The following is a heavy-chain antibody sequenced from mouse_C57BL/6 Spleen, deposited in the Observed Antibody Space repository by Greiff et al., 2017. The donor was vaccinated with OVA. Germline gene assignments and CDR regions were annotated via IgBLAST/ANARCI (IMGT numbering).Heavy chain of an antibody. D-gene: IGHD2-4*01. V-gene: IGHV3-6*01. CDR2: ISYDGSN. J-gene: IGHJ3*01. CDR3: ARDYDYHYPFAY. CDR1: GYSITSGYY. Sequence: EVQLVESGPGLVKPSQSLSLTCSVTGYSITSGYYWNWIRQFPGNKLEWMGYISYDGSNNYNPSLKNRISITRDTSKNQFFLKLNSVTTEDTATYYCARDYDYHYPFAYWGQGTLVTVSA.